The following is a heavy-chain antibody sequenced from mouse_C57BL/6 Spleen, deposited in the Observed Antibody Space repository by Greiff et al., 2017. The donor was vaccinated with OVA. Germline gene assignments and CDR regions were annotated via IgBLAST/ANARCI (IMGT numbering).Heavy chain of an antibody. CDR2: IYPGDGDT. V-gene: IGHV1-80*01. CDR1: GYAFSSYW. D-gene: IGHD3-1*01. J-gene: IGHJ4*01. CDR3: ARQPSGYAMDY. Sequence: QVQLQQSGAELVKPGASVKISCKASGYAFSSYWMNWVKQRPGKGLEWIGQIYPGDGDTNYNGKFKGKATLTADKSSSTAYMQLSSLTSEDSAVYFCARQPSGYAMDYWGQGTSVTVCS.